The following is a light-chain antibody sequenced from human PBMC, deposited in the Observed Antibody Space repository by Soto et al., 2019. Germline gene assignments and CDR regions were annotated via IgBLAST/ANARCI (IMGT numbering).Light chain of an antibody. Sequence: VLMTQSPSAVSVSPGERTSLSCRASQSVGTNLGWYQQKPGQAPRLLISKTSTRATGVPARFSGSGSGTEFTLTISSLQSEDIAVYYCQQYANWPLTFGGGTKVDIK. V-gene: IGKV3-15*01. J-gene: IGKJ4*01. CDR1: QSVGTN. CDR2: KTS. CDR3: QQYANWPLT.